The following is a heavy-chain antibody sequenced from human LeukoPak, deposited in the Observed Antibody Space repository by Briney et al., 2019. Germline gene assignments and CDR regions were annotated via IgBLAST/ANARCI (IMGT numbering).Heavy chain of an antibody. D-gene: IGHD6-13*01. V-gene: IGHV4-59*11. CDR2: IYYSGST. J-gene: IGHJ5*02. Sequence: PSETLSLTCTVSGGSISSHYWSWIRQPPGKGLEWIGYIYYSGSTNYNPSLKSRVTISVDTSKNQFSLKLSSVTAADTAVFYCARGMGAAAGLRWFDPWGQGTLVTVSS. CDR1: GGSISSHY. CDR3: ARGMGAAAGLRWFDP.